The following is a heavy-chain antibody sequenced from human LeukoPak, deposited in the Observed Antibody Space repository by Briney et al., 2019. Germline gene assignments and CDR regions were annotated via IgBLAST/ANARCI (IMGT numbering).Heavy chain of an antibody. V-gene: IGHV1-2*04. CDR3: ATGGVVPAAAIHY. Sequence: EASVKVSCKASGYTFTGYYMHWVRQAPGQGLEWMGWINPNSGGTNYAQKFQGWVTMTRDTSISTAYMELSRLRSDDTAVYYCATGGVVPAAAIHYWGQGTLVTASP. CDR1: GYTFTGYY. D-gene: IGHD2-2*01. J-gene: IGHJ4*02. CDR2: INPNSGGT.